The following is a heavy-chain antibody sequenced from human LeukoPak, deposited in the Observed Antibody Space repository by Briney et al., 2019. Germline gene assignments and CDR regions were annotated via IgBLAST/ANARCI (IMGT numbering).Heavy chain of an antibody. CDR3: ATAGAGIQLWSGFNY. J-gene: IGHJ4*02. CDR1: GYTLTELS. D-gene: IGHD5-18*01. V-gene: IGHV1-24*01. Sequence: GASVKVSCKVSGYTLTELSMHWVRQAPGKGLEWMGGFDPEDGETIYAQKFQGRVTMTEDTFTDTAYMELSSLRSEDTAVYYCATAGAGIQLWSGFNYWGQGTLVTVSS. CDR2: FDPEDGET.